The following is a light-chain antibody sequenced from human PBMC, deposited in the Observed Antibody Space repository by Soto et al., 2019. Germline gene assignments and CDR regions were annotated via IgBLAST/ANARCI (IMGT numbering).Light chain of an antibody. J-gene: IGKJ4*01. Sequence: DIQMTQSPSSLSASVGDRVPISCLASKRISNYLAWYQQKPGKVPKLLIYAASTLQSGVPSRFSGSGSGTDFTLTISSLQAEDVATYYCQKYYSAPLTFGGGTKVDIK. V-gene: IGKV1-27*01. CDR1: KRISNY. CDR3: QKYYSAPLT. CDR2: AAS.